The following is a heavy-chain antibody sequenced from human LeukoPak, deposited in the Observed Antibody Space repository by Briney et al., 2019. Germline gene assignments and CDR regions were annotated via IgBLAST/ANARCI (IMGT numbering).Heavy chain of an antibody. CDR3: ASVYCSGGSCYEN. CDR1: GGTFSSYA. Sequence: SVKVSRKASGGTFSSYAISWVRQAPGQGLEWMGGIIPIFGTANYAQKFQGRVTITADESTSTAYMELSSLRSEDTAVYYCASVYCSGGSCYENWGQGTLVTVSS. CDR2: IIPIFGTA. V-gene: IGHV1-69*13. D-gene: IGHD2-15*01. J-gene: IGHJ4*02.